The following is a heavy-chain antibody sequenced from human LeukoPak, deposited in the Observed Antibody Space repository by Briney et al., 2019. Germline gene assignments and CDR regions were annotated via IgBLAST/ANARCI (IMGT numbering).Heavy chain of an antibody. CDR1: GFTVSSNY. D-gene: IGHD3-22*01. V-gene: IGHV3-53*05. J-gene: IGHJ4*02. CDR2: IYSGGST. CDR3: WTYYYDTRSYFDY. Sequence: GGSLRLSCAASGFTVSSNYMSWVRQAPGKGLEWVSVIYSGGSTYYADSVKGRFTISRDNSKNTLYLQMNSLRAEDTAVYYCWTYYYDTRSYFDYWGQGSLVTVSS.